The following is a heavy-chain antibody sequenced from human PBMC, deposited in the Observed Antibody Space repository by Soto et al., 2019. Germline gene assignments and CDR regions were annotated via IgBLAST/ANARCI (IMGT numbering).Heavy chain of an antibody. V-gene: IGHV5-51*01. J-gene: IGHJ6*02. D-gene: IGHD3-3*01. CDR1: GYSFNSYG. Sequence: PGESLKISCKGSGYSFNSYGIGGVRQMAVKGLEWMGIIYPGDSDTRYSPSFQGQVTISADKAISTAYLQMNSLRAEDTAGYYCARDQVGVGARYGMDVWGQGTTVTVSS. CDR2: IYPGDSDT. CDR3: ARDQVGVGARYGMDV.